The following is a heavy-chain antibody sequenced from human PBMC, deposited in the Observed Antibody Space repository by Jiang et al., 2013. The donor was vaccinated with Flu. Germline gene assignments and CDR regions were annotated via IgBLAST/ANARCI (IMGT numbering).Heavy chain of an antibody. Sequence: GLVKPSETLSLTCTVSGGSISSYYWSWIRQPPGKGLEWIGYIYYSGSTNYNPSLKSRVTISVDTSKNQFSLKLSSVTAADTAVYYCARGGVVRGWFDPWGQGTLVTVSS. CDR2: IYYSGST. J-gene: IGHJ5*02. V-gene: IGHV4-59*01. D-gene: IGHD3-16*01. CDR1: GGSISSYY. CDR3: ARGGVVRGWFDP.